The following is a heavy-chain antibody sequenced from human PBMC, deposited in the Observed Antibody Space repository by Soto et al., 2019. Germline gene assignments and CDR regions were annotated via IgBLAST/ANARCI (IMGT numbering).Heavy chain of an antibody. D-gene: IGHD1-26*01. CDR3: APLTQAHNGMDF. Sequence: QVQLVQSGAEVKKPGASVKVSCKTSGYTFTAYYMYWVRQAPGQGLEWVGRINPKSGDTNYAQRVQGRVTMTTDTSINTAYPELSSLRADDTAFYYSAPLTQAHNGMDFCGQGTLVTVSS. V-gene: IGHV1-2*06. CDR2: INPKSGDT. J-gene: IGHJ4*02. CDR1: GYTFTAYY.